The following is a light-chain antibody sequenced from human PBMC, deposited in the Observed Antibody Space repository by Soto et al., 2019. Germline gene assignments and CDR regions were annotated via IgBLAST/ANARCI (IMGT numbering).Light chain of an antibody. CDR1: SSDVGGYNY. CDR3: GSYTDASTVL. CDR2: DVT. V-gene: IGLV2-14*01. Sequence: QSALTQPASVSGSPGQSISISCTGTSSDVGGYNYVSWYQQYPGKAPKLMIYDVTNRPSGVSNRFSGSKSGNTASLTISGLQAEDEANYYCGSYTDASTVLFGGGTKLTV. J-gene: IGLJ2*01.